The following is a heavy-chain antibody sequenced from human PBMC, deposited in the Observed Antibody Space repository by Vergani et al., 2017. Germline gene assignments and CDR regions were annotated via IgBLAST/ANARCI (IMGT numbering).Heavy chain of an antibody. V-gene: IGHV3-7*03. D-gene: IGHD3-10*01. Sequence: EVQLVESGGGLVQPGGSLRLSCAASGFTFSSYWMSWVRQAPGKGLEWVANIKQDGSEKYYVDSVKGRFTISRDNSKNTLYLQMNSLRAEDTAVYYCASLLSGVYGSGSYYKVWGQGTLVTVSS. CDR1: GFTFSSYW. CDR2: IKQDGSEK. J-gene: IGHJ4*02. CDR3: ASLLSGVYGSGSYYKV.